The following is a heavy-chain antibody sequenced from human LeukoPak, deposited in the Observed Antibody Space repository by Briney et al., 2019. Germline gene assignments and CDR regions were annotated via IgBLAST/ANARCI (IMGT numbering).Heavy chain of an antibody. D-gene: IGHD2-15*01. CDR2: ISYDGSDK. V-gene: IGHV3-30-3*01. CDR1: GFTFNSNV. CDR3: ARLGGGPPYYFAY. Sequence: QTGGSLRLSCVASGFTFNSNVMHWVRQAPGKGLEWVAVISYDGSDKYYADSVKGRFTISRDNSKNTLYLQMNSLRAEDTAVYYCARLGGGPPYYFAYWGQGTLVTVSS. J-gene: IGHJ4*02.